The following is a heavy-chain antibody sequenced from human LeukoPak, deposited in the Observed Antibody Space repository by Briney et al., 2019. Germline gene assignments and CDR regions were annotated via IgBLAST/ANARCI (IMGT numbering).Heavy chain of an antibody. Sequence: GGSLRLSCAASGFTFSSYSMNWLRQAPGKGREWVSSITSSSSYIYYADSVKVRFTISRDNTKNSLYLQMNSLRAEATAVYYCARARAALKVGATDYWGQGTLVTVSS. CDR3: ARARAALKVGATDY. J-gene: IGHJ4*02. V-gene: IGHV3-21*01. D-gene: IGHD1-26*01. CDR1: GFTFSSYS. CDR2: ITSSSSYI.